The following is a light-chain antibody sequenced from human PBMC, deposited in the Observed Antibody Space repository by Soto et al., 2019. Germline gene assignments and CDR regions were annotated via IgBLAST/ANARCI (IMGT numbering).Light chain of an antibody. CDR2: DVS. J-gene: IGKJ2*01. V-gene: IGKV1-5*01. Sequence: DIQMTQSPSTLSASVGDRVTITCRASQSISSWLAWYQQKPGKAPKLLIYDVSSLESGVPSRFSGSGSGTEFTLTISGLQPDDFATYYCQQYDSYSYTFGQGTKLEIK. CDR1: QSISSW. CDR3: QQYDSYSYT.